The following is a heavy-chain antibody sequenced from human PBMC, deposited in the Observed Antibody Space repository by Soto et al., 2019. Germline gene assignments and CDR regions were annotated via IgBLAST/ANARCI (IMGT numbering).Heavy chain of an antibody. V-gene: IGHV3-30-3*01. CDR2: ISSDGSNK. CDR3: ARDDGGGSDCDLGY. J-gene: IGHJ4*02. CDR1: GFTFSSHA. Sequence: QVQLVESGGGVVQPGRSLRLSCSVSGFTFSSHAMHWVRQAPGKGLEWVALISSDGSNKYYADSVKGRFTTSRDNSKNTLYLQMTSLRVEDTAVYYCARDDGGGSDCDLGYWGQGALVTVSS. D-gene: IGHD1-26*01.